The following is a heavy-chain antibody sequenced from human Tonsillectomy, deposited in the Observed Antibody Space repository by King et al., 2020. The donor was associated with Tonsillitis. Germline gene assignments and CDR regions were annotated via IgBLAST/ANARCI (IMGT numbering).Heavy chain of an antibody. V-gene: IGHV1-18*01. J-gene: IGHJ3*01. Sequence: QLVQSGAEVKKPGASVKVSCQASGYIFTSYGISWVRQAPGQGLEWMGWLSIYNGNTIYAQNLQGRVTLTTDTSTSTAYMELRSLRSDDTAVYYCARDRRGYDAFDVWGQGTMVTVSS. CDR3: ARDRRGYDAFDV. CDR2: LSIYNGNT. CDR1: GYIFTSYG. D-gene: IGHD3-10*01.